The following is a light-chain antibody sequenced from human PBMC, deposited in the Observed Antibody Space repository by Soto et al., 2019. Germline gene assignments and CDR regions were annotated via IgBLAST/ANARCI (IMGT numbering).Light chain of an antibody. V-gene: IGKV1-5*03. Sequence: DIQMTQSPSTLSGSVGDRVTITCRASQTISSWLAWYQQKPGKAPKLLIYKASTLKSGVPSRFSGSGSGTEFTLTISILQPDDFATYYCQQYNSYWTFGQGTKVDI. CDR3: QQYNSYWT. J-gene: IGKJ1*01. CDR1: QTISSW. CDR2: KAS.